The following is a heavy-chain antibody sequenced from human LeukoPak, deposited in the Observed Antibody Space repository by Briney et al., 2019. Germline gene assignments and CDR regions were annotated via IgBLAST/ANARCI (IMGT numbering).Heavy chain of an antibody. CDR3: ARDNSVRDEAWWFSP. V-gene: IGHV1-8*01. CDR1: GYTFTSYD. D-gene: IGHD5-24*01. CDR2: MNPNSGNT. J-gene: IGHJ5*02. Sequence: ASVKVSCKASGYTFTSYDINWVRQATGQGLEWMGWMNPNSGNTGYAQTFQGRVTLTRDMSTSTDYLELSSLRSEDTAVYYCARDNSVRDEAWWFSPWGQGTLVTVSS.